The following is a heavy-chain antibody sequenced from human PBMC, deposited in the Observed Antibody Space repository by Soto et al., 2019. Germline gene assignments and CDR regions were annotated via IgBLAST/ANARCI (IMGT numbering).Heavy chain of an antibody. Sequence: PGGSLRLSCAASGFTFSSYDMHWVRQATGKGLEWVSAIGTAGDTYYPGSVKGRFNISRENDKNSLHLQMNSLRAGDKAVYYCERGFYGSGSYPIYNYYGMDVWGQGT. J-gene: IGHJ6*01. V-gene: IGHV3-13*01. CDR3: ERGFYGSGSYPIYNYYGMDV. CDR1: GFTFSSYD. CDR2: IGTAGDT. D-gene: IGHD3-10*01.